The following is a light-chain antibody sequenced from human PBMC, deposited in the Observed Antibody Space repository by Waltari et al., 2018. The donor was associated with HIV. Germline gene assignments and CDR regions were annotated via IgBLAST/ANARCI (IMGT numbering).Light chain of an antibody. CDR2: DVN. Sequence: QSALTQPASVSGSPGQSITIPCSGTSTDIDMSNFVSWYRQFPGTAPQLLLSDVNSRPVGIPLRFSGSKSGSAASLTISGLQTDDEADYYCSSYTRSHTLVFGGGTKLTVL. CDR3: SSYTRSHTLV. CDR1: STDIDMSNF. J-gene: IGLJ2*01. V-gene: IGLV2-14*01.